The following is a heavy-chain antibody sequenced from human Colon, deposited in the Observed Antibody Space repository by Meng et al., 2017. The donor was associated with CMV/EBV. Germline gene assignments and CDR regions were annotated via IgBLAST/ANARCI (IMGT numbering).Heavy chain of an antibody. D-gene: IGHD2-2*02. Sequence: GGSLRLSCAASGFDFSTYTMNWVRQAPGRGLEWVSAISSSSTYIYYADSVKGRFTISRDNAKNSLYLQMNSLRAEDTAVYYCARGGYCSSTSCYKGIDYWGQGTLVTVSS. CDR2: ISSSSTYI. CDR1: GFDFSTYT. J-gene: IGHJ4*02. V-gene: IGHV3-21*01. CDR3: ARGGYCSSTSCYKGIDY.